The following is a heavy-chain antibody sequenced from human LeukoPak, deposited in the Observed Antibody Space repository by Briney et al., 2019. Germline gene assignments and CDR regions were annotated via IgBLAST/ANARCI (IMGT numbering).Heavy chain of an antibody. CDR1: GGAISTSTYY. Sequence: SETLSLTCTISGGAISTSTYYWGWVRQPPGKGLEWIGSIFHSGSTYYNPSLKSRVTISVDTSKNQFSLKLNSVTAADTAVYYCARSHSSSWYFNYYGMDVWGQGTTVTVSS. CDR3: ARSHSSSWYFNYYGMDV. V-gene: IGHV4-39*01. D-gene: IGHD6-13*01. CDR2: IFHSGST. J-gene: IGHJ6*02.